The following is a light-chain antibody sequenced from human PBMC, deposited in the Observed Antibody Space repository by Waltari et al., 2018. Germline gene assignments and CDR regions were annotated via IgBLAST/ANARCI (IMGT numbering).Light chain of an antibody. CDR2: DVS. J-gene: IGLJ3*02. V-gene: IGLV2-14*01. CDR1: SSDVVFYNY. Sequence: QSALTQPASVSGSPGQSITISCTGTSSDVVFYNYVSWCQQHPGKAPKLMIYDVSERPSGVSNRFSGSKSGNTASLTISGLQAEDEADYYCNSYAGSSSWVFGGGTKLTVL. CDR3: NSYAGSSSWV.